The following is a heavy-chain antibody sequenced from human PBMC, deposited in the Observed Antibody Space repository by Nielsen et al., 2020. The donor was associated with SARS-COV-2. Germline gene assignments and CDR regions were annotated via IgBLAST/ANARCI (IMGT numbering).Heavy chain of an antibody. D-gene: IGHD3-3*01. CDR2: VSRDGSDT. Sequence: GESLKISCAASGFTFTNYGIHWVRQVAGRGLEWVAIVSRDGSDTFYVDSVKGRFTISRDNSKNTVYLQINSLRAEDTAVYHCAKDVWSGAHQIGPDYWGQGTLVTVSS. CDR3: AKDVWSGAHQIGPDY. CDR1: GFTFTNYG. J-gene: IGHJ4*02. V-gene: IGHV3-30*18.